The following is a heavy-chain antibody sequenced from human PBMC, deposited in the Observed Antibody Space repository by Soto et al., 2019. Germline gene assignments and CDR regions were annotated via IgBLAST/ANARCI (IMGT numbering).Heavy chain of an antibody. CDR3: ARGRPVLRYFDWSRGYYYYGMDV. J-gene: IGHJ6*02. CDR2: IIPIFGTA. Sequence: ASVKVSCKASGGTFSSYAISWVRQAPGQGLEWMGGIIPIFGTANYAQKFQGRVTITADESTSTAYMELSSLRSEDTAVYYCARGRPVLRYFDWSRGYYYYGMDVWGQGTTVTVS. CDR1: GGTFSSYA. V-gene: IGHV1-69*13. D-gene: IGHD3-9*01.